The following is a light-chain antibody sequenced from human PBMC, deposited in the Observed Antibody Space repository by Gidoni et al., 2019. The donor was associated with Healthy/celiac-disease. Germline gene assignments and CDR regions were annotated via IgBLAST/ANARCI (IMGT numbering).Light chain of an antibody. J-gene: IGKJ1*01. V-gene: IGKV3-15*01. CDR3: QQYNNWPPWT. CDR2: GAS. CDR1: QSVSSN. Sequence: ETVMTQSLATLSVSPGERATLSCRASQSVSSNLAWYHQKPGQAPWLLIYGASTRATGIPARFSGSGSGTEFTLTISSLQSEDFAVYYCQQYNNWPPWTFGQGTKVEIK.